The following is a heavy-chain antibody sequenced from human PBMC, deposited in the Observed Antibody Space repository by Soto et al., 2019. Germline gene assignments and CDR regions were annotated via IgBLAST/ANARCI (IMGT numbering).Heavy chain of an antibody. CDR1: GFTFSSNV. V-gene: IGHV3-33*01. CDR2: IWQDGTNK. CDR3: AREVSGSGYYNY. J-gene: IGHJ4*02. Sequence: QVQLVESGGGVVQPGRSLRVSCAAYGFTFSSNVMHWVRQAPGKGLEWVAVIWQDGTNKHYADSVKGRFTISRDNSKNTLYLQMNSLRTEDTAVYYCAREVSGSGYYNYWGQGTLVTVSS. D-gene: IGHD3-22*01.